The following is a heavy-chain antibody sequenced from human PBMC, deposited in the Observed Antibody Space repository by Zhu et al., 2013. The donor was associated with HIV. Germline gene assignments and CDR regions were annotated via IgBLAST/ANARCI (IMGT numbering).Heavy chain of an antibody. CDR3: ARDRETYNWNDGDYYYYMDV. D-gene: IGHD1-1*01. CDR2: IYYSGSA. CDR1: GGSFSSYY. V-gene: IGHV4-34*01. J-gene: IGHJ6*03. Sequence: QVQLQQWGAGLLKPSETLSLTCTVYGGSFSSYYWDWIRQPPGKGLEWIGSIYYSGSAFYNPSLKSRVAISVDTSKDQFSLKLRSVTAADTAVYYCARDRETYNWNDGDYYYYMDVWGKGTTVTVSS.